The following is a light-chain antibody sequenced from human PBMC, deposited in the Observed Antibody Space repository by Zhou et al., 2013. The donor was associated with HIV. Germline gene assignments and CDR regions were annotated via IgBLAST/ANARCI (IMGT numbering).Light chain of an antibody. CDR3: QQYNTNPWT. V-gene: IGKV1-NL1*01. CDR1: QGIGNS. CDR2: AAS. J-gene: IGKJ1*01. Sequence: DIQMTQSPSSLSASIGDRVTITCRASQGIGNSLAWYQQIPGKAPKLLLYAASRLENGVPSRFSGSKSGTDYTLTISNLQPEDFATYYCQQYNTNPWTFGQGTKVDIK.